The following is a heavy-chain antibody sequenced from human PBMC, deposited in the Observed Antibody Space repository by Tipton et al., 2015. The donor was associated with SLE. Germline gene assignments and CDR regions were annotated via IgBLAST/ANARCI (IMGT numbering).Heavy chain of an antibody. CDR1: GGSISSGGYY. Sequence: TLSLTCTVSGGSISSGGYYWTWIRQHPGKGLEWIGYIYHSGNTYYNPSLKSRVTISVDTSKNQFSLKLSSVTAADTAVYYCARRDCSGGSCYSDAFDIWGQGTMVTVSS. CDR3: ARRDCSGGSCYSDAFDI. V-gene: IGHV4-31*03. J-gene: IGHJ3*02. D-gene: IGHD2-15*01. CDR2: IYHSGNT.